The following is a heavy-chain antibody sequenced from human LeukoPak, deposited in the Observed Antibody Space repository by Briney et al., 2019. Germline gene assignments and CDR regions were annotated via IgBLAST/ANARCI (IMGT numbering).Heavy chain of an antibody. CDR3: AKDPRPQPLV. D-gene: IGHD2-2*01. V-gene: IGHV3-30*18. CDR2: ISYDGSNK. J-gene: IGHJ4*02. CDR1: GFTFSIYS. Sequence: GGSLRLSCAASGFTFSIYSMNWVRQAPGKGLEWVAVISYDGSNKYYADSVKGRFTISRDNSKNMLYLQMNSLRAEDTAVYYCAKDPRPQPLVWGQGTLVTVSS.